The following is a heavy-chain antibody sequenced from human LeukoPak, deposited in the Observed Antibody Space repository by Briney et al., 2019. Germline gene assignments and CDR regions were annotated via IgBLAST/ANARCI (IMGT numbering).Heavy chain of an antibody. CDR1: GYTFSSYS. CDR3: ARDGTAVAGTWFDP. CDR2: ISSSSSYI. Sequence: GGSLRLSCAASGYTFSSYSMNWVHQAPGKGLEWVSSISSSSSYIYYADSVKGRFTISRDNAKNSLYLQMNSLRAEDTAVYYCARDGTAVAGTWFDPWGQGTLVTVSS. J-gene: IGHJ5*02. V-gene: IGHV3-21*01. D-gene: IGHD6-19*01.